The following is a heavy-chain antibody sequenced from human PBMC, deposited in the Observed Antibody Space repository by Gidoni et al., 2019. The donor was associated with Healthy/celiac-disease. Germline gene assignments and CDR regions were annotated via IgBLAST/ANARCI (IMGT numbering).Heavy chain of an antibody. D-gene: IGHD3-22*01. CDR2: ISWNSCSI. CDR3: AKKGGEYYYDSSGPAHFDY. CDR1: GFTFDDYA. J-gene: IGHJ4*02. Sequence: EVQLVESGGGLVQTGRSLRLSCAASGFTFDDYAMHWVRQAPGKGLELVSGISWNSCSIGYADSVKGRFTISRDNAKNSLYLQMNSLRAEDTALYYCAKKGGEYYYDSSGPAHFDYWGQGTLVTVSS. V-gene: IGHV3-9*01.